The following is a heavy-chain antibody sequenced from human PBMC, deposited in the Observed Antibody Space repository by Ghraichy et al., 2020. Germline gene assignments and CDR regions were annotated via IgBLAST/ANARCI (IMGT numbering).Heavy chain of an antibody. Sequence: SETLSLTCAVYGGSLRGYTWSWIRQPPGEGLEWIGEINDSGSINYNPSLKSRVTISEDLSKNQFPLKLSSVTAADTAVYFCTRGKGIAIWGQGTMVSVSS. J-gene: IGHJ3*02. V-gene: IGHV4-34*01. CDR1: GGSLRGYT. D-gene: IGHD6-13*01. CDR2: INDSGSI. CDR3: TRGKGIAI.